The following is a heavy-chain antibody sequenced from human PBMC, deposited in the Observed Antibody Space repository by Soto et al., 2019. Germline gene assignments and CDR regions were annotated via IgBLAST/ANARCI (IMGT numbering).Heavy chain of an antibody. J-gene: IGHJ3*02. V-gene: IGHV4-4*02. CDR1: SGSISSSNW. CDR3: ARELVTTRLGGAFDI. D-gene: IGHD4-17*01. CDR2: IYHSGST. Sequence: SETLSLTCAVSSGSISSSNWWSWVRQPPGKGLEWIGEIYHSGSTNYNPSLKSRVTISVDKSKNQFSLKLSSVTAADTAVYYCARELVTTRLGGAFDIWGQGTMVTVSS.